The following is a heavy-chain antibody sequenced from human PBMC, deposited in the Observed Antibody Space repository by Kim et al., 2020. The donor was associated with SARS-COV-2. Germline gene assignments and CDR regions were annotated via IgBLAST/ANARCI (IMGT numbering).Heavy chain of an antibody. V-gene: IGHV4-30-2*01. CDR1: GGSISSGGYS. J-gene: IGHJ3*02. CDR2: IYHSGST. CDR3: ARGPLNRYDSSGYGAFDI. Sequence: SETLSLTCAVSGGSISSGGYSWSWIRQPPGKGLEWIGYIYHSGSTYYNPSLKSRVTISVDRSKNQFSLKLSSVTAADTAVYYCARGPLNRYDSSGYGAFDIWGQGTMVTVSS. D-gene: IGHD3-22*01.